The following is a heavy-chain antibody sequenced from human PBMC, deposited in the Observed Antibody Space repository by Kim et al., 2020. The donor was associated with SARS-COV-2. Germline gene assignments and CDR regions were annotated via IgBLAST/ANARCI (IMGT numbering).Heavy chain of an antibody. CDR3: ARVKHIVVVTEGGDDAFDI. CDR2: ISSSSSYI. CDR1: GFTFSSYS. Sequence: GGSLRLSCAASGFTFSSYSMNWVRQAPGKGLEWVSSISSSSSYIYYADSVKGRFTISRDNAKNSLYLQMNSLRAEDTAVYYCARVKHIVVVTEGGDDAFDIWGQGTMVTVSS. D-gene: IGHD2-21*02. V-gene: IGHV3-21*01. J-gene: IGHJ3*02.